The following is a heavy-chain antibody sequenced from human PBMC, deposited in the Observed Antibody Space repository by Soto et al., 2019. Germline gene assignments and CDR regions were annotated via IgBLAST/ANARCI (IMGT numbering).Heavy chain of an antibody. CDR3: ASPILYSSSGRKYYYYYGMDI. V-gene: IGHV5-51*01. J-gene: IGHJ6*02. D-gene: IGHD6-13*01. Sequence: PGESLKISCKGSGYSFTSYWIGGVGQMPGKGLECMGIIYPGDSDTRYSPSFQGQVTISADKSISPAYLQWSSLKASDTAMYYCASPILYSSSGRKYYYYYGMDIWGQGTTVTVSS. CDR1: GYSFTSYW. CDR2: IYPGDSDT.